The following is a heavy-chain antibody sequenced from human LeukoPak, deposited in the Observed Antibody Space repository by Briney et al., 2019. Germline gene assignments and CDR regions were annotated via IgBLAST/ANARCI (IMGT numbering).Heavy chain of an antibody. CDR2: ISSNGGST. J-gene: IGHJ4*02. V-gene: IGHV3-64D*06. CDR3: VKTYYDFWSGYYTQPYYFDY. Sequence: GGSLRLSCAASGFTFSSYAMHWVRQAPGKGLEYVSAISSNGGSTYYADSVKGRFTISRDNSKNTLYLQMSSLRAEDTAVYYCVKTYYDFWSGYYTQPYYFDYWGQGTLVTVSS. CDR1: GFTFSSYA. D-gene: IGHD3-3*01.